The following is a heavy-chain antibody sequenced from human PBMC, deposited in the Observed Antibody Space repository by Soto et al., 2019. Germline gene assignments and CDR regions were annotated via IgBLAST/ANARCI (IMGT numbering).Heavy chain of an antibody. V-gene: IGHV1-69*13. Sequence: QVQLVQSGAEVKKPGSSVTVTCKASGGTFSSNAISWVRQAPGQGLEWMGGIIPTFGTAHCAQKFQGRVTITADAATSTASMDLISLKSDDTAVYYCATGVRGDSTAPRFYFEFWCKGTLVTVSS. D-gene: IGHD5-18*01. CDR1: GGTFSSNA. CDR3: ATGVRGDSTAPRFYFEF. CDR2: IIPTFGTA. J-gene: IGHJ4*02.